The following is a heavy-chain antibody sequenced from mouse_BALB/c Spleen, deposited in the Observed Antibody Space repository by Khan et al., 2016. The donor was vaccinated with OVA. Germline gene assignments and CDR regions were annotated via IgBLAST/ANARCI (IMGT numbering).Heavy chain of an antibody. J-gene: IGHJ3*01. Sequence: EVELVESGGGLVKPGGSLKFSCAASGFTFSNYALSWVRQTPEKRLEWVASISSGGSTFYPDSVKGRFTISRDNARNILYLQRSSLRSEYTAMYYCARDYWFTYWGQGTLVTVSA. CDR2: ISSGGST. CDR1: GFTFSNYA. CDR3: ARDYWFTY. D-gene: IGHD2-13*01. V-gene: IGHV5-6-5*01.